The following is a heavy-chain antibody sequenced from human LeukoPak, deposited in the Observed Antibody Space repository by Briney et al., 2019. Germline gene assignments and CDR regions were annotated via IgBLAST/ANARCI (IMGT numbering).Heavy chain of an antibody. CDR3: ARVKALGIVGSTTVLDP. J-gene: IGHJ5*02. CDR1: GFTFSDHY. V-gene: IGHV3-72*01. D-gene: IGHD1-26*01. CDR2: ARNKANFDTT. Sequence: GGSLRLSCAASGFTFSDHYMDWVRQAPGKGLEWVSRARNKANFDTTEYAASVKGRFTISRDDSKNSLYLQMNSLKTDDTAVYYCARVKALGIVGSTTVLDPWGQGTLVTVSS.